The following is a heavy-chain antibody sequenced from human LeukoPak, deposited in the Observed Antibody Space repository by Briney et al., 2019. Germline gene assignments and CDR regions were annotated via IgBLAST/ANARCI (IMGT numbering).Heavy chain of an antibody. Sequence: GRSLRLSCAASGFTFSSYAMHWVRQAPGKGLEWVAVISYDGSNKYYADSVKGRFTISRDNSKNTLYLQMNSLRAEDTAVYYCARDSDDAFDIWGQGTMFTVSS. V-gene: IGHV3-30-3*01. CDR1: GFTFSSYA. J-gene: IGHJ3*02. CDR3: ARDSDDAFDI. CDR2: ISYDGSNK.